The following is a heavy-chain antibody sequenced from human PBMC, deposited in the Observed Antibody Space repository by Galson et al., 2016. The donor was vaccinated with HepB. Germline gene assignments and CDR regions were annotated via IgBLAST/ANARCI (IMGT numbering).Heavy chain of an antibody. CDR1: GFPFSTYG. Sequence: SLRLSCAASGFPFSTYGMHWVRQAPGKGLEWVAVIWYDGSNQYYADSVKGRFTISRDISKNTLYLQMNSLRAEDTALYYCVRWDNYRKLDLWGQGILVTVSS. J-gene: IGHJ5*02. D-gene: IGHD5-24*01. CDR2: IWYDGSNQ. CDR3: VRWDNYRKLDL. V-gene: IGHV3-33*01.